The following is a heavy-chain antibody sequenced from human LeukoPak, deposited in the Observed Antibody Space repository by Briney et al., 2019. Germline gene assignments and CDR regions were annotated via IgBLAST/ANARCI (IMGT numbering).Heavy chain of an antibody. CDR2: IYYSGGT. Sequence: SETLSLTCTVSGGSISSSSYYWGWIRQPPGKGLEWIGSIYYSGGTYYNPSLKSRVTISVDTSKNQFSLKLSSVTAADTAVYYCARRYDFWSGYPSYYYYYYMDVWGKGTTVTVSS. V-gene: IGHV4-39*01. CDR1: GGSISSSSYY. D-gene: IGHD3-3*01. J-gene: IGHJ6*03. CDR3: ARRYDFWSGYPSYYYYYYMDV.